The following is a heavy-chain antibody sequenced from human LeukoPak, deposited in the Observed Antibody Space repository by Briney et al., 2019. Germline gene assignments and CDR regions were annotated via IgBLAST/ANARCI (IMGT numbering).Heavy chain of an antibody. CDR2: IYYSGST. J-gene: IGHJ6*03. V-gene: IGHV4-61*08. Sequence: PSETLSLTCAVSGGSISSGGYSWSWIRQPPGKELEWIGYIYYSGSTNYNPSLKSRVTISVDTSKNQFSLKLSSVTAADTAVYYCAKIQQYYYYMDVWGKGTTVTVSS. D-gene: IGHD1-1*01. CDR3: AKIQQYYYYMDV. CDR1: GGSISSGGYS.